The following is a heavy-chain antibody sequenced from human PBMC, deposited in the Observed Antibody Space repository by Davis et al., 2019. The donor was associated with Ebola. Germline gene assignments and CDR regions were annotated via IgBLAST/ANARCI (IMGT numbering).Heavy chain of an antibody. V-gene: IGHV4-59*01. Sequence: SETLSLTCTVPGGSISSYYWSWIRQPPGKGLEWIGYIYYSGSTNYNPSLKSRVTISVDTSKNQFSLKLSSVTAADTAVYYCARDSVDSSGWYYWGQGTLVTVSS. CDR1: GGSISSYY. J-gene: IGHJ4*02. D-gene: IGHD6-19*01. CDR3: ARDSVDSSGWYY. CDR2: IYYSGST.